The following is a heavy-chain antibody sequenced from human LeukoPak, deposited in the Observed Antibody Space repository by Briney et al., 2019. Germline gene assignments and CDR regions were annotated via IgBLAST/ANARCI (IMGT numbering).Heavy chain of an antibody. D-gene: IGHD6-6*01. V-gene: IGHV3-53*05. CDR3: AKDPIPPRSIAARAGP. CDR1: GFTVSSNY. J-gene: IGHJ5*02. CDR2: IYSGGST. Sequence: PGGSLRLSCAASGFTVSSNYMSWVRQAPGKGLEWVSVIYSGGSTYYADSVKGRFTISRDNSKNTLYLQMNSLRAEDTAVYYCAKDPIPPRSIAARAGPWGQGTLVTVSS.